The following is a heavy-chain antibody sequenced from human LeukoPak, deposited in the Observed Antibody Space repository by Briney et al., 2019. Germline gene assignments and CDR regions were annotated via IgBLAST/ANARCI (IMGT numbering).Heavy chain of an antibody. CDR1: GFTFSSYS. CDR3: ARDIGYYDSSGYYPYDAFDI. V-gene: IGHV3-48*01. D-gene: IGHD3-22*01. Sequence: PGGSLRLSCAASGFTFSSYSMNWVRQAPGKGLEWVSYISSSSTIYYADSVKGRFTISRDNAKNSLYLQMNSLRAEDTAVYYCARDIGYYDSSGYYPYDAFDIWGQGTMVTVSS. J-gene: IGHJ3*02. CDR2: ISSSSTI.